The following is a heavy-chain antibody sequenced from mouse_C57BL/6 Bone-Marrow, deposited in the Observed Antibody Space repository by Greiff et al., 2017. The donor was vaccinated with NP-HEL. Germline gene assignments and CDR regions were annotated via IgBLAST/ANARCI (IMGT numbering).Heavy chain of an antibody. CDR3: ARYYYGSNPYYYAMDY. D-gene: IGHD1-1*01. Sequence: QVQLQQSGAELVKPGASVKMSCKASGYTFTSYWITWVKQRPGQGLEWIGDIYPGSGSTNYNEKFKSKATLTVDTSSSTAYMQLSSLTSEDSAVYYCARYYYGSNPYYYAMDYWGQGTSVTVSS. CDR2: IYPGSGST. J-gene: IGHJ4*01. V-gene: IGHV1-55*01. CDR1: GYTFTSYW.